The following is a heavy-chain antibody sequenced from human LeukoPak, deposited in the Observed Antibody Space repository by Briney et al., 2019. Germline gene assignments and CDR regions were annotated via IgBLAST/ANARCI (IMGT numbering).Heavy chain of an antibody. D-gene: IGHD3-10*01. CDR1: GGSVSSGAYY. V-gene: IGHV4-31*03. CDR3: ARKNYYGSGSLDY. J-gene: IGHJ4*02. CDR2: IYNSGST. Sequence: SETLSLTCSVSGGSVSSGAYYWSWIRQHPGKGLEWIGYIYNSGSTYYNPSLKSRLTISVDTSKNQFSLKLSSVTAADTAVYYCARKNYYGSGSLDYWGQGALVTVSS.